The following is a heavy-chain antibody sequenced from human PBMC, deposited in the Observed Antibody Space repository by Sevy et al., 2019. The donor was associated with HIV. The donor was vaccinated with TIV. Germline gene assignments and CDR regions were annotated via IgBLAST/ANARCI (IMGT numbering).Heavy chain of an antibody. Sequence: ASVKVSCKASGGTFSRHAISWVRQAPGQGLEWMGGIIPIFGRGNCVQQFLGRVTITADESTSTVYMELSSLRSDDTAVYYCAKGRDDIVAVPAVRLYYQNGMDVWGQGTTVTVSS. CDR1: GGTFSRHA. CDR3: AKGRDDIVAVPAVRLYYQNGMDV. V-gene: IGHV1-69*13. J-gene: IGHJ6*02. D-gene: IGHD2-2*01. CDR2: IIPIFGRG.